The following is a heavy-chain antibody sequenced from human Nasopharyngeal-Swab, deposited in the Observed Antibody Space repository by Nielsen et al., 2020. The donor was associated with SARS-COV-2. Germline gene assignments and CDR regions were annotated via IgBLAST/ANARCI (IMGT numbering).Heavy chain of an antibody. Sequence: GGSLRLSCAASGFTFSSYAMSWVRQAPGKGLEWASAISGSGGSTYYADSVKGRFTISRDNSKNTLYLQMNSLRAEDTAVYYCAKGYCSSTSCYNVFDYWGQGTLVTVSS. CDR2: ISGSGGST. D-gene: IGHD2-2*02. J-gene: IGHJ4*02. CDR3: AKGYCSSTSCYNVFDY. V-gene: IGHV3-23*01. CDR1: GFTFSSYA.